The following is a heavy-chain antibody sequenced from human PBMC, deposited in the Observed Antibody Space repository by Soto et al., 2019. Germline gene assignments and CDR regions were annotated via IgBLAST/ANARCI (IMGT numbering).Heavy chain of an antibody. CDR2: INAGNGNT. CDR3: ASCPQNCITSSPCCLFFDY. J-gene: IGHJ4*02. CDR1: GYTLSKHG. D-gene: IGHD3-10*01. Sequence: GASVKGSCKGFGYTLSKHGIPLGRPGPRQKVYWMGLINAGNGNTKYSQKFQGRVTLTRDTSASTAYMELSSLRSEDTAVYYCASCPQNCITSSPCCLFFDYWGQGTLVTVSS. V-gene: IGHV1-3*01.